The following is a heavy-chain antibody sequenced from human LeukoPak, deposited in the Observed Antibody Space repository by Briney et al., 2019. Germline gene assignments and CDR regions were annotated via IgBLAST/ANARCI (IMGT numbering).Heavy chain of an antibody. D-gene: IGHD2-15*01. J-gene: IGHJ1*01. V-gene: IGHV4-39*01. CDR3: ARRDCSGGSCYFQP. CDR1: GGSVSSSSHY. Sequence: SETLSLTCTVSGGSVSSSSHYWNWIRQPPGTGLEWIGSIYYSGSTNYNPSLQSRVTISVDTSKNQFSLRLSSVTAADTAMYYCARRDCSGGSCYFQPWGQGTLVTVSS. CDR2: IYYSGST.